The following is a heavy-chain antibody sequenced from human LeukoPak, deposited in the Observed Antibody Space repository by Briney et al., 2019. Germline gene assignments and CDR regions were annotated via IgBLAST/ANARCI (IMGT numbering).Heavy chain of an antibody. J-gene: IGHJ4*02. CDR3: AARYSSSSAFDY. CDR2: IYYSGST. CDR1: GGSISSSSYY. D-gene: IGHD6-6*01. V-gene: IGHV4-39*07. Sequence: SETLSLTCTVSGGSISSSSYYWGWIRQPPGTGLEWIGSIYYSGSTYYNPSLKSRVTISVDASKNQFSLKLSSVTAADTAVYYCAARYSSSSAFDYWGQGTLVTVSS.